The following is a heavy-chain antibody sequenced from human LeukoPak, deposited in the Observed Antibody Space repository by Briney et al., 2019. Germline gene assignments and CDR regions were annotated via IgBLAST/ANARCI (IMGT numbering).Heavy chain of an antibody. CDR2: INFSGAET. J-gene: IGHJ5*02. Sequence: GGSLRLSCAVSGFRFGEYTMTWVRRAPGEGLEWASTINFSGAETHYADSVKGRFTISRDNSKNTLFLQLSSLRGEDTAIYYCVKGDWGDLWGQGTVITVSS. CDR3: VKGDWGDL. CDR1: GFRFGEYT. V-gene: IGHV3-23*01.